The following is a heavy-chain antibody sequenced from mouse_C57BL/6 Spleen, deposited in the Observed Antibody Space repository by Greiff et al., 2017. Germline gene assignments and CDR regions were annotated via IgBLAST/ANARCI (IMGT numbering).Heavy chain of an antibody. Sequence: VQLQQPGAELVKPGASVKMSCKASGYTFTSYWITWVKQRPGQGLEWIGDIYPGSGSTNYNEKFKSKATLTVDTSSSTAYMQLSSLTSEDSAVYYCARIPIYYDYDDYWGQGTTLTVSS. V-gene: IGHV1-55*01. CDR3: ARIPIYYDYDDY. CDR1: GYTFTSYW. D-gene: IGHD2-4*01. J-gene: IGHJ2*01. CDR2: IYPGSGST.